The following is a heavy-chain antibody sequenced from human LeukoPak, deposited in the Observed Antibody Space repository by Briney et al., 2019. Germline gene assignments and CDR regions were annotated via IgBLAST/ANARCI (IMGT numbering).Heavy chain of an antibody. CDR3: ARPYSGTYWGYYYMDV. Sequence: GGSLRLSCTVSGFTVSGNYMSWVRQAPGKGLEWVSVIYGGGSTYYSDSVKGRFTISRDNYKNTLYLQMNSLRPEDTAVYYCARPYSGTYWGYYYMDVWGKGTTVTVSS. D-gene: IGHD1-26*01. CDR2: IYGGGST. CDR1: GFTVSGNY. J-gene: IGHJ6*03. V-gene: IGHV3-66*02.